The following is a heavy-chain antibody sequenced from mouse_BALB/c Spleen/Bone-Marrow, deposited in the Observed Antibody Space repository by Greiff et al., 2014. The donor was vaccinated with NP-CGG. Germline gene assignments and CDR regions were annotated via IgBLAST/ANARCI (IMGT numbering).Heavy chain of an antibody. CDR1: GFTFSSNG. J-gene: IGHJ2*01. D-gene: IGHD2-2*01. V-gene: IGHV5-9-2*01. Sequence: EVKLVESGGGLVKPGGSLKLSCAASGFTFSSNGMSWVRQTPEKRLEWVATISGGGNYTYYPDSVKGRITISRDNAKNNLYLQMSSLRSKDTALYYCARNYHGYDGYFDYWGQGTTLTVSS. CDR2: ISGGGNYT. CDR3: ARNYHGYDGYFDY.